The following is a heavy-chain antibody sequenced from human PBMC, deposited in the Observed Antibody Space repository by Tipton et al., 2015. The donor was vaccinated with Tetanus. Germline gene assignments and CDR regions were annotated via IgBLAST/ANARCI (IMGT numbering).Heavy chain of an antibody. CDR3: GRPYTTSLYVSDE. V-gene: IGHV3-74*01. D-gene: IGHD3-16*02. CDR2: ISGDGSTT. Sequence: SLRLSCEVFGSESTFRGRWMHWVRQAPGKGLVWVSRISGDGSTTNYADFVEGRFTISRDNAKNTLYLQMNSLRVEDTAVYYCGRPYTTSLYVSDEWGQGTLVTVSS. CDR1: GSESTFRGRW. J-gene: IGHJ4*02.